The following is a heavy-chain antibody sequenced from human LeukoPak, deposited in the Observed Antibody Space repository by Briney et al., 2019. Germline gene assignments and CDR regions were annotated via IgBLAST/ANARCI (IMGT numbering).Heavy chain of an antibody. V-gene: IGHV3-23*01. CDR3: AAYGDYKNERKDY. CDR2: ISGTGGST. J-gene: IGHJ4*02. CDR1: GFTFSSYA. Sequence: GGSLRLSCAASGFTFSSYAMSWVRQAPGKGLEWVSDISGTGGSTYYADSVKGRFTISRDNSKNTLYLQMNSLRAEDTAVYYCAAYGDYKNERKDYWGQGTLVTVSS. D-gene: IGHD4-17*01.